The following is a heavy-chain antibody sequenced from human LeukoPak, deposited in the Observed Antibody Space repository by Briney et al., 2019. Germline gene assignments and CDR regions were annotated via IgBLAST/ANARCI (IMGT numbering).Heavy chain of an antibody. J-gene: IGHJ5*02. CDR2: IYYSGST. CDR1: GGSISSGGYY. D-gene: IGHD5-12*01. V-gene: IGHV4-31*03. Sequence: SQTLSLTCTVSGGSISSGGYYWSWIRQHPGKGLEWIGYIYYSGSTYYNPSLKGRVTISVDTSKNQFSLKLSSVTAADTAVYYCASGYSGYDSSSKWFDPWGQGTLVTVSS. CDR3: ASGYSGYDSSSKWFDP.